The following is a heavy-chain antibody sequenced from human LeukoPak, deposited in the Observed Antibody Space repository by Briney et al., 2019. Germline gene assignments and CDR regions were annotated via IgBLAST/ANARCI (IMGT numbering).Heavy chain of an antibody. D-gene: IGHD4-23*01. CDR1: GFTFSNHW. CDR2: INRDGSRT. Sequence: GGSLRLSCAASGFTFSNHWMHWVRQAPGKGLMWVSRINRDGSRTDYADSVKGRFTISRDDAKNTLYLQMNSLRAEDTAVYYCAKLALADPHFDYWGQGTLVTVSS. V-gene: IGHV3-74*01. CDR3: AKLALADPHFDY. J-gene: IGHJ4*02.